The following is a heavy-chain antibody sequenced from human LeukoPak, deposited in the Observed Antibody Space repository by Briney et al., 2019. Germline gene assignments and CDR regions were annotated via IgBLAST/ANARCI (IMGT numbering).Heavy chain of an antibody. CDR1: GVTFSNYW. Sequence: GGSLRLSGEASGVTFSNYWMSWVRQAPGMGPEWLANIKQDGTEKFYMASVRGRFIISRDNAKSSLYLQMNSLRVEDTAVYYCARDCGGGAPCFDSWGQGTLVTVSS. CDR3: ARDCGGGAPCFDS. V-gene: IGHV3-7*03. D-gene: IGHD3-16*01. CDR2: IKQDGTEK. J-gene: IGHJ4*02.